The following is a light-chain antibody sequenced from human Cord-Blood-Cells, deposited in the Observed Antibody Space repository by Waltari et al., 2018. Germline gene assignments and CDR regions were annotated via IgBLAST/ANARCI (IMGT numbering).Light chain of an antibody. CDR2: DVS. Sequence: QSALTQPASVSGSPGQSITISCTGTSSDGGGYNYVPWYQQHPGKAPKLMIYDVSNRPSGVSNRFSGSKSGNTASLTISGLQAEDEADYYCSSYTSSSTLEVFGGGTKLTVL. J-gene: IGLJ2*01. CDR3: SSYTSSSTLEV. V-gene: IGLV2-14*01. CDR1: SSDGGGYNY.